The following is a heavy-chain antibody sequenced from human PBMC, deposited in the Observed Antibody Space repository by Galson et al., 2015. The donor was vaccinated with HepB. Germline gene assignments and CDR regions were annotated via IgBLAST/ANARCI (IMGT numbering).Heavy chain of an antibody. Sequence: SLRLSCAASGFSFRSYGMHWVRQAPGKGLEWVAVIWYDGSNKYYGDSVKGRFTISRDNSKNTLYLQMNSLRAEDTAVYYCARDIRAYSSSSCYKMNGYDYYGMDVWGQGTTVTVSS. J-gene: IGHJ6*02. V-gene: IGHV3-33*01. CDR2: IWYDGSNK. CDR3: ARDIRAYSSSSCYKMNGYDYYGMDV. D-gene: IGHD2-2*02. CDR1: GFSFRSYG.